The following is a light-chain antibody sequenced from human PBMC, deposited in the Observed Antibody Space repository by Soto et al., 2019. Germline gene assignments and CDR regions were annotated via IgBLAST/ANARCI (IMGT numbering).Light chain of an antibody. Sequence: AILMTQSPSSVSASPGDRVTITCRASQGISSYLAWYQHKRGKAPNLLIYALSTLQSGVPTRFSGSGSGTDVTLTISSRQSEDVATYYYHQYYSSYQITFGQGTRLEIK. CDR3: HQYYSSYQIT. CDR2: ALS. V-gene: IGKV1-8*01. CDR1: QGISSY. J-gene: IGKJ5*01.